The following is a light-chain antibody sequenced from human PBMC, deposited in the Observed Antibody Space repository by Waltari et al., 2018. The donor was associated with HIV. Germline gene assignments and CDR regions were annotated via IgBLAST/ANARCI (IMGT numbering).Light chain of an antibody. J-gene: IGLJ2*01. CDR2: EVT. Sequence: QSALTQPPSASGSPGQSVTISCTGTNSAIGGYNYVPWFQQHPGKAPKLVISEVTKRPSGVPGRFSGSKSGTTASLTVSGLQAEDEADYYCSSYANKNGFYVVFGGGTRLTVL. CDR3: SSYANKNGFYVV. V-gene: IGLV2-8*01. CDR1: NSAIGGYNY.